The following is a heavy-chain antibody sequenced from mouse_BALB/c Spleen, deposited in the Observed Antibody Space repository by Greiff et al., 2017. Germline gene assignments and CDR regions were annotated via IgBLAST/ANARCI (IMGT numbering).Heavy chain of an antibody. J-gene: IGHJ4*01. CDR1: GYTFSSYW. Sequence: QVQLQQSGAELMKPGASVKISCKATGYTFSSYWIEWVKQRPGHGLEWIGEILPGSGSTNYNEKFKGKATFTADTSSNTAYMQLSSLTSEDSAVYYCARGYRYGSYYAMDYWGQGTSVTVSS. CDR3: ARGYRYGSYYAMDY. V-gene: IGHV1-9*01. D-gene: IGHD2-14*01. CDR2: ILPGSGST.